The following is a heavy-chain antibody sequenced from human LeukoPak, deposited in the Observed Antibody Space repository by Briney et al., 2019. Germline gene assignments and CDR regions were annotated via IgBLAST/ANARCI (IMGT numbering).Heavy chain of an antibody. CDR3: ARGDGYNDYYYYGMDV. J-gene: IGHJ6*02. Sequence: SETLSLTCTVSGGSISSYYWSRIRQPPGKGLEWIGYIYYSGSTNYNPSLKSRVTISVDTSKNQLSLKLSSVTAADTAVYYCARGDGYNDYYYYGMDVWGQGTTVTVSS. CDR2: IYYSGST. V-gene: IGHV4-59*01. CDR1: GGSISSYY. D-gene: IGHD5-24*01.